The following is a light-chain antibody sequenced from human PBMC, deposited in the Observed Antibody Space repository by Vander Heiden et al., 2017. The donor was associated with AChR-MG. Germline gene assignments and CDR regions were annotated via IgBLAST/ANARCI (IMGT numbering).Light chain of an antibody. CDR1: SSNIGSNT. J-gene: IGLJ2*01. CDR3: AAWDDSLHGVV. V-gene: IGLV1-44*01. Sequence: QSVLTQAPSAFGTPGQRVTISCAGSSSNIGSNTVNWYQQLPGTAPKLLIYTNNQRPSGVPDRFSGSKSGTSASLAISGLQSEDEADYYCAAWDDSLHGVVFGGGTKLTVL. CDR2: TNN.